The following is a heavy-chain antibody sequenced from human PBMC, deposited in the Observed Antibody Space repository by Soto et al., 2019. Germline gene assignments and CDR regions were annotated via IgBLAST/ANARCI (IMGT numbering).Heavy chain of an antibody. CDR3: ARHEGNGNVWPLDY. CDR2: IHYSGST. V-gene: IGHV4-39*01. D-gene: IGHD2-8*01. CDR1: GDSIGPTHSY. Sequence: PSETLSLTCTVSGDSIGPTHSYWAWIRQSPGKGLEWIGNIHYSGSTYYMPSLRSRVTLSVDTSKNQFSLRLTSVTAEDTAVYYCARHEGNGNVWPLDYWGQGILVTVSS. J-gene: IGHJ4*02.